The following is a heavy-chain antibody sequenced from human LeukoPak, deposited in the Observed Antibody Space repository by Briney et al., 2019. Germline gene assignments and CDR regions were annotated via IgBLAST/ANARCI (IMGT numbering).Heavy chain of an antibody. Sequence: DSLKISCKCSGYSFTSYWTGWVRQMPGKGLEWMGIIYPGDSDTRYSPSFQGQVTISVDKSISTAYLQWSSLKASDTAIYYCAKIDRQYCSRSSCYALDYWGQGTQVTVSS. CDR1: GYSFTSYW. CDR3: AKIDRQYCSRSSCYALDY. CDR2: IYPGDSDT. V-gene: IGHV5-51*01. J-gene: IGHJ4*02. D-gene: IGHD2-2*01.